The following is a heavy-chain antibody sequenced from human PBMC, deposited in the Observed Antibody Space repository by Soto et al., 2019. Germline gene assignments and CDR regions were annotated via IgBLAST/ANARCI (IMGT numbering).Heavy chain of an antibody. D-gene: IGHD3-22*01. CDR2: INAGNGNT. CDR3: VRDDYYDSPVAFDY. J-gene: IGHJ4*02. CDR1: GYSFTNYD. Sequence: ASVKVSCKASGYSFTNYDIHWVRQAAGLGLEWMGWINAGNGNTKYSQKFQGRVTITRDTSASTAYMELISLRSEDTAVYFCVRDDYYDSPVAFDYWGQGTLVTVSS. V-gene: IGHV1-3*01.